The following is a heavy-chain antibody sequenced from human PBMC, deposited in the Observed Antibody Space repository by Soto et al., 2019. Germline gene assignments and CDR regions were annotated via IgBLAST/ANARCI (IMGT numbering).Heavy chain of an antibody. Sequence: SETLSLTCTVSGGSISSSSYYWGWIRQPPGKGLEWIGTIYYSGTTNYNPSLKSRVTISVDTSQNQFSLKLNSLTAADTAVYYCASLLGIKFDYWGQGALVTV. CDR2: IYYSGTT. CDR3: ASLLGIKFDY. CDR1: GGSISSSSYY. D-gene: IGHD3-10*01. J-gene: IGHJ4*02. V-gene: IGHV4-39*01.